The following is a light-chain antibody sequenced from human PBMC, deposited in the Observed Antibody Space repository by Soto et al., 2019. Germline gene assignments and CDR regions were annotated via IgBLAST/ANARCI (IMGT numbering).Light chain of an antibody. J-gene: IGKJ1*01. CDR1: QSVSSSY. CDR3: QQRSNWPPT. Sequence: EIVLTQSRGHLSWSPGKRATLSCRASQSVSSSYLAWYQQKPGQAPRLLIYDASTRATGIPARFSGSGSGTDFTLTISSLEPEDFAVYFCQQRSNWPPTFGQGTKVDIK. V-gene: IGKV3-11*01. CDR2: DAS.